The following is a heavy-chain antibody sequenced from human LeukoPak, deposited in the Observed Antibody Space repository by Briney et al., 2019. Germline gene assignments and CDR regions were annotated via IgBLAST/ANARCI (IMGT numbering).Heavy chain of an antibody. CDR2: IFHTGST. J-gene: IGHJ4*02. Sequence: PSETLSLTCVVSGVSINSYYWIWIRQPPGQGLEWIVNIFHTGSTNYSPSLRSRVTISLDTSKNQFSLRLSSVTAADTAVYYCAKADASYDFWSGYPSYFDSWGQGTPVTVSS. D-gene: IGHD3-3*01. CDR3: AKADASYDFWSGYPSYFDS. V-gene: IGHV4-59*01. CDR1: GVSINSYY.